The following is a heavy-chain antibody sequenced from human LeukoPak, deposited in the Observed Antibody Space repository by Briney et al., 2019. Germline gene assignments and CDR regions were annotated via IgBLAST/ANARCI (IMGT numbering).Heavy chain of an antibody. D-gene: IGHD6-13*01. CDR2: IYSGGST. Sequence: GGSLRLSCAASGFTVSSNYMSWVRQAPGKGLEWVSVIYSGGSTYYADSVKGRFTISRDNSKNTLYLQMNSLRAEDTAVYYCASRAAGIYYYGMDVWGQGTTVTVSS. V-gene: IGHV3-53*01. CDR1: GFTVSSNY. CDR3: ASRAAGIYYYGMDV. J-gene: IGHJ6*02.